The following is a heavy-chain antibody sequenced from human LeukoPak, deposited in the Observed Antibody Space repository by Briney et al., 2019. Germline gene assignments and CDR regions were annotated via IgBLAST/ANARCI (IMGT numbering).Heavy chain of an antibody. CDR2: INHSGST. V-gene: IGHV4-34*01. J-gene: IGHJ5*02. CDR3: AGGLTYYYDSSGYRSWFDP. CDR1: GGSFSGYY. D-gene: IGHD3-22*01. Sequence: PSETLSLTCAVYGGSFSGYYWSWIRQPPGKGLEWIGEINHSGSTNYNPSLKSRVTISVDTSKNQFSLKLSSVTAADTAVYYCAGGLTYYYDSSGYRSWFDPRGQGTLVTVSS.